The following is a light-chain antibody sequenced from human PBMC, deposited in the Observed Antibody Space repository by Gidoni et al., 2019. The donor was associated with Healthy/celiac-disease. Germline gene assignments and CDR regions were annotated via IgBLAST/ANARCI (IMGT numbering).Light chain of an antibody. J-gene: IGKJ1*01. CDR2: WAS. CDR1: QSVLYSSNNKNY. CDR3: QQYYSTPPT. V-gene: IGKV4-1*01. Sequence: DTAMTQSPDSPALSLDETATINCKSSQSVLYSSNNKNYLAWYQPKPGQPPKLLISWASTRESGVPDRFSGSGSGTDFTLTISSLQAEDVAVYYCQQYYSTPPTFGQGTKVEI.